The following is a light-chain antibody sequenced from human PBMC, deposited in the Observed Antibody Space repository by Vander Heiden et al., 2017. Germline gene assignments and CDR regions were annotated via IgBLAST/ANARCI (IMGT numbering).Light chain of an antibody. J-gene: IGKJ3*01. Sequence: AIRMTQSPTSLSASTGDRVTITCRASQGISSYLAWYQQKPGKAPKLLIYAASTLQSGVPSRFSGSGSGTDFTLTISCLQSEDFATYYCQQYDSYLGGTFGPGTKVDIK. CDR3: QQYDSYLGGT. CDR1: QGISSY. V-gene: IGKV1-8*01. CDR2: AAS.